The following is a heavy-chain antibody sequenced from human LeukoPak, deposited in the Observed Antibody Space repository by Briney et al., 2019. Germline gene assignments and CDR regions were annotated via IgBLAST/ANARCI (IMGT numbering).Heavy chain of an antibody. Sequence: GGSLRLSCAASGFTFSGYAMSWVRQAPGKGLEWVSSISGSGTPTYYADSVKGRFTISRDNSKNTLFLQMNSLRAEDTAVYYCAKGGSSSGWSLYFDYWGQGTLVTVSS. CDR2: ISGSGTPT. CDR3: AKGGSSSGWSLYFDY. D-gene: IGHD6-19*01. J-gene: IGHJ4*02. CDR1: GFTFSGYA. V-gene: IGHV3-23*01.